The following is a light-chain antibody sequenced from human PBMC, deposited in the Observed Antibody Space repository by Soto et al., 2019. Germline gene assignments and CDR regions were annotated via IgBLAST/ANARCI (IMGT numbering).Light chain of an antibody. CDR3: QQISSYAPGR. CDR2: AAS. V-gene: IGKV1-9*01. Sequence: DIQLTQAPSFLSASVGDRVTITCRASQGISSYLAWYQQKPGKAPKLLIYAASTLQSGGPSGFSGRGSGTEFRLTISSRQPEDFATYYCQQISSYAPGRVGQGSKVEIK. CDR1: QGISSY. J-gene: IGKJ1*01.